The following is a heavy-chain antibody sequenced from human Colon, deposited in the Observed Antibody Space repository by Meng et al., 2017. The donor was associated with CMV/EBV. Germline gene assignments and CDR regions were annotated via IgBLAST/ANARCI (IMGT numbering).Heavy chain of an antibody. CDR2: LSGSGVNA. V-gene: IGHV3-23*01. D-gene: IGHD4-11*01. CDR1: GFTFGDLA. J-gene: IGHJ5*02. Sequence: SGFTFGDLAMSWVRQAPGKGLEWVAGLSGSGVNAFYADSVRGRFTISRDNSKNTVFLQMNSLRVDDTAVYYCTRGQDYSNYWWFDPWGQGTLVTVSS. CDR3: TRGQDYSNYWWFDP.